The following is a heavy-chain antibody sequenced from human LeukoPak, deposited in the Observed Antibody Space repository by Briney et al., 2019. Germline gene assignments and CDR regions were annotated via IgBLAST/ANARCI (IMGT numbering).Heavy chain of an antibody. CDR2: INPNSGGT. J-gene: IGHJ4*02. V-gene: IGHV1-2*02. CDR1: GYTFTGYY. Sequence: ASVKVSCKASGYTFTGYYMHWVRQAPGQGLEWMGWINPNSGGTNYAQKFQGRVTMTRDTSISTAYMELSRLRSDDTAVYYCATSAYYYDSSGYCPFDYWGQGTLVTVSS. D-gene: IGHD3-22*01. CDR3: ATSAYYYDSSGYCPFDY.